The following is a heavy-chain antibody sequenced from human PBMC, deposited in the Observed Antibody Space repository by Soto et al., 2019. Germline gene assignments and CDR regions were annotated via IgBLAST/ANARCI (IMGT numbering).Heavy chain of an antibody. J-gene: IGHJ4*02. CDR1: GYTFTSYG. CDR2: ISAYNGNT. V-gene: IGHV1-18*01. CDR3: ARDYGVYSGYDSGFDY. Sequence: ASVKVSCQASGYTFTSYGISWVRQAPGQGLEWMGWISAYNGNTNYAQKLQGRVTMTTDTSTSTAYMELRSLRSDDTAVYYCARDYGVYSGYDSGFDYWGQGTLVTVSS. D-gene: IGHD5-12*01.